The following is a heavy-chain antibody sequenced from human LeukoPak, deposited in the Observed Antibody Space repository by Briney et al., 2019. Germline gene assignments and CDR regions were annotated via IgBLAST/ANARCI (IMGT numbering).Heavy chain of an antibody. CDR3: ARDDCGGGCYSYYFDY. CDR1: GFTFSSYA. J-gene: IGHJ4*02. Sequence: PGGSLRLSCAASGFTFSSYAVHWVRQAPGKGLEWVALISYDGSNRYYADSVKGRFTISRDNSKNTLYLQLNSLRAEDTAVYYCARDDCGGGCYSYYFDYWGQGTLVTVSS. V-gene: IGHV3-30-3*01. CDR2: ISYDGSNR. D-gene: IGHD2-21*02.